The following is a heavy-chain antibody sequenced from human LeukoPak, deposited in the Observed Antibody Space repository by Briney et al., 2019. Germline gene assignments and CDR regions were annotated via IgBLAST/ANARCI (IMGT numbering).Heavy chain of an antibody. CDR3: AKGRRIAVAGSCDY. CDR2: ISWNSGSI. J-gene: IGHJ4*02. Sequence: GGSLRLSYAASGFTFDDYAMHWVRQAPGKGLEWVSGISWNSGSIGYADSVKGRFTISRDNAKNSLHLQMNSLRAGDTALYYCAKGRRIAVAGSCDYWGQGTLVTVSS. CDR1: GFTFDDYA. V-gene: IGHV3-9*01. D-gene: IGHD6-19*01.